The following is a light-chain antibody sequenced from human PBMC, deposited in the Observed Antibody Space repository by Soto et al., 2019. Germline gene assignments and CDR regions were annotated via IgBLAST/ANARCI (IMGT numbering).Light chain of an antibody. CDR3: HQYGTSPMFA. V-gene: IGKV3-20*01. Sequence: EIVLTQSPDTLSLSPGERATLSCRASQSVKSNYLARYQQRPGQAPSLLIYGASRRATGVPDRFSGSGSGTDFSLTISRLEPEDFAVYYCHQYGTSPMFAFGPGTKVDF. CDR2: GAS. CDR1: QSVKSNY. J-gene: IGKJ3*01.